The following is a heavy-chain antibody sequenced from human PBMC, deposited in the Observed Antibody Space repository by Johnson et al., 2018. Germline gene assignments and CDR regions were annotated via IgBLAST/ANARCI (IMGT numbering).Heavy chain of an antibody. Sequence: VQLVESGGGLVQPGRSLRLSCAASGFTFDDYAMHWVRQAPGKGLEWVSGISWNSGSIGYADSVEGRFTISRDNDKNSLYLQRNSLRTEDTALYYCAKAPVGWLGEGAEYFQHWGQGTLVTVSS. D-gene: IGHD3-3*01. V-gene: IGHV3-9*01. CDR3: AKAPVGWLGEGAEYFQH. CDR1: GFTFDDYA. CDR2: ISWNSGSI. J-gene: IGHJ1*01.